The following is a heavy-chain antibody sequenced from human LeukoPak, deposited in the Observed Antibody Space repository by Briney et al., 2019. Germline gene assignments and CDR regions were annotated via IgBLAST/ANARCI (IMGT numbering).Heavy chain of an antibody. V-gene: IGHV4-59*01. CDR1: GGSMSGCY. Sequence: PSETLSLTCTVSGGSMSGCYWSWIRQPPGKGLEWIGYIHYSGTTNYNPSLKSRVTISLDTSRNQFSLKLRSVTTADTAVYYRARRRVYSGSGEFDFWGQGTLVTVSS. J-gene: IGHJ4*02. D-gene: IGHD5-12*01. CDR2: IHYSGTT. CDR3: ARRRVYSGSGEFDF.